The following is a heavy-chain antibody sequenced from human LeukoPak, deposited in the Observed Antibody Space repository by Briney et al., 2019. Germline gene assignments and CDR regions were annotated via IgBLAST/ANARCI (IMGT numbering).Heavy chain of an antibody. CDR1: GFTFSRYG. Sequence: GGSLRLSRVASGFTFSRYGMHWVRQAPGKGLEWMTIISYDGSNKNYADSVQGRFTISRDNSQNTLYLQMDSLRPEDTALYYCARDEWGRGGPAFDYWGQGTLVTVSS. J-gene: IGHJ4*02. CDR2: ISYDGSNK. D-gene: IGHD3-16*01. CDR3: ARDEWGRGGPAFDY. V-gene: IGHV3-30*03.